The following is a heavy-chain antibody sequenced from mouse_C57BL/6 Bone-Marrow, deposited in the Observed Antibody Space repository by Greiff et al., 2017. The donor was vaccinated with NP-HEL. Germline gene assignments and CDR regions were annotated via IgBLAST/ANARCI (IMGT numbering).Heavy chain of an antibody. CDR3: AREGVIAWFAY. Sequence: EVQLQESGPGLVKPSQSLSLTCSVTGYSITSGYYWNWIRQFPGNQLEWMGYISYDGSNNYNPSLKNRISITRDTSKNQFFLKLNSVTTEDTATYDCAREGVIAWFAYWGQGTLVTVSA. D-gene: IGHD2-2*01. J-gene: IGHJ3*01. CDR1: GYSITSGYY. V-gene: IGHV3-6*01. CDR2: ISYDGSN.